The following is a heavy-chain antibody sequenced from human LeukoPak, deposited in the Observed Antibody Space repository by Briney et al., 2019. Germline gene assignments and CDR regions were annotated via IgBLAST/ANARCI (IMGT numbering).Heavy chain of an antibody. Sequence: GGSLRLSCAAPGFTFRAHSMHWVRQTPGKGLEWVAFTSYDGSKKYYGDSVKGRFTISRDNSKNTLYLEVSTLRAEDTAVYYCTRNPEMQYWFDPWGQGTLVTVSS. V-gene: IGHV3-30-3*01. CDR2: TSYDGSKK. CDR1: GFTFRAHS. J-gene: IGHJ5*02. CDR3: TRNPEMQYWFDP. D-gene: IGHD2/OR15-2a*01.